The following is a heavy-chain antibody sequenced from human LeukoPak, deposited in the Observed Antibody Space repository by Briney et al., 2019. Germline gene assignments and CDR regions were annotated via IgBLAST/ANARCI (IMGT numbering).Heavy chain of an antibody. CDR3: ARGRRLQYYYYYMDV. J-gene: IGHJ6*03. D-gene: IGHD2-15*01. Sequence: ASVKVSCKASGGTFSSYAISWVRQAPGQGLEWMGGIIPIFGTANYAQKFQGRVTITADESTSTAYMELSSLRSEDTAVYYCARGRRLQYYYYYMDVWGKGTTVTISS. V-gene: IGHV1-69*13. CDR2: IIPIFGTA. CDR1: GGTFSSYA.